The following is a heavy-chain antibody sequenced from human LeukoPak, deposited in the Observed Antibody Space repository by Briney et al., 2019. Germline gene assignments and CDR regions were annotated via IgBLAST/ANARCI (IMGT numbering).Heavy chain of an antibody. V-gene: IGHV4-34*01. CDR1: GFTFSSYG. J-gene: IGHJ4*02. Sequence: GSLRLSCAASGFTFSSYGMHWVRQAPGKGLEWIGEINHSGSTNYNPSLKSRVTISVDTSKNQFSLKLSSVTAADTAVYYCARGLGGDTDYWGQGTLVTVSS. CDR2: INHSGST. D-gene: IGHD3-10*01. CDR3: ARGLGGDTDY.